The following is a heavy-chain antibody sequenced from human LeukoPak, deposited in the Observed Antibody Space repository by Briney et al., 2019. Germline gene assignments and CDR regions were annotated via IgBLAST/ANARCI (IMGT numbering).Heavy chain of an antibody. Sequence: PGGSLRLSCAASGFSFISYGMHWVRQAPGKGLEWVGVISDDGRSKDYADSVKGRFTISRDNSKDTLYLQMNSLRAEDTAVYYCSAWDVWGKGTTVTVSS. CDR1: GFSFISYG. V-gene: IGHV3-30*03. CDR3: SAWDV. CDR2: ISDDGRSK. D-gene: IGHD2-15*01. J-gene: IGHJ6*04.